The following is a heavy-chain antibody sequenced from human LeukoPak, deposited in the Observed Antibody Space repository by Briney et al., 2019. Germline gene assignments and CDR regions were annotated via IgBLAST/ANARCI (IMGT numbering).Heavy chain of an antibody. CDR3: ARGPDKSTV. J-gene: IGHJ6*02. V-gene: IGHV4-4*07. CDR1: GCPISRYY. Sequence: SETLSLTCTVSGCPISRYYWSWVRQPAGEGLEWIGRVYATGTTNYNPSRKGRATMSMHTSKNQVSLRLTSMTAADTAVYYCARGPDKSTVWGQGTKVIVSS. D-gene: IGHD2/OR15-2a*01. CDR2: VYATGTT.